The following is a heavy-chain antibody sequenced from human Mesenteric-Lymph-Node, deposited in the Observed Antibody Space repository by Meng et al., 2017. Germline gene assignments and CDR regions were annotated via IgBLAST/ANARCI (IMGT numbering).Heavy chain of an antibody. CDR1: GYTFTSYD. D-gene: IGHD2-21*02. Sequence: ASVKVSCKASGYTFTSYDINWVRQATGQGLEWMGWMNPNSGNTGYAQKFQGRVTITRNTSISTAYMELRSLRSDDTAVYYCARDLTYCGGDCYSEGWFDPWGQGTLVTVSS. J-gene: IGHJ5*02. CDR3: ARDLTYCGGDCYSEGWFDP. V-gene: IGHV1-8*03. CDR2: MNPNSGNT.